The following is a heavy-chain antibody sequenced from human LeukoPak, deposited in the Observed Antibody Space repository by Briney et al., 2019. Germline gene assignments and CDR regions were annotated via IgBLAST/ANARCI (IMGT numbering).Heavy chain of an antibody. Sequence: PSETLSLTCTASGGTISSYYGIWLRQPAGKGMEWIGRIYTSGSTNYNPSLKSRVTMSVDTSKNQFSLKLSSVTAADTAVYYCARDRSSRGTDYWGQGTLVTVSS. CDR3: ARDRSSRGTDY. V-gene: IGHV4-4*07. J-gene: IGHJ4*02. D-gene: IGHD6-13*01. CDR2: IYTSGST. CDR1: GGTISSYY.